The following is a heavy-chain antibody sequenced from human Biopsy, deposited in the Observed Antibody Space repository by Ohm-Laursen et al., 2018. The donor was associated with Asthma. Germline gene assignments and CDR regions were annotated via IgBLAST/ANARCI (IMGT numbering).Heavy chain of an antibody. V-gene: IGHV3-30-3*01. D-gene: IGHD6-13*01. CDR1: GFAVSRDY. Sequence: RSLRLSCAASGFAVSRDYMFWARQAPGKGLEWVAVITFDGSTQHYGDSVKGRFTISRDNSKNMLFLQMNSLRAEDTAVYYCLRDTLGYYFDIWGQGTQVTVSS. CDR3: LRDTLGYYFDI. J-gene: IGHJ4*02. CDR2: ITFDGSTQ.